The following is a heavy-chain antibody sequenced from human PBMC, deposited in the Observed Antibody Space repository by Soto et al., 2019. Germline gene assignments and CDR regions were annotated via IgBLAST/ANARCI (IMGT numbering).Heavy chain of an antibody. CDR3: ARDRSRSSYRSLYFDY. Sequence: SATLSLTCAVSGYSISSGYYWGWIRQPPGKGLEWIGSIYHSGSTYYNPSLKSRVTISVDTSKNQFSLKLSSVTAADTAVYYCARDRSRSSYRSLYFDYWGQGTLVTVS. CDR2: IYHSGST. V-gene: IGHV4-38-2*02. CDR1: GYSISSGYY. J-gene: IGHJ4*02. D-gene: IGHD6-13*01.